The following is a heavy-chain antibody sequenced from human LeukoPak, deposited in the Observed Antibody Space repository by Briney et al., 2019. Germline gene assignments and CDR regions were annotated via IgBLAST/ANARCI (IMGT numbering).Heavy chain of an antibody. CDR1: GGSFSGYY. J-gene: IGHJ5*02. D-gene: IGHD3-10*01. V-gene: IGHV4-34*01. Sequence: PETLSLTCAVYGGSFSGYYWSWIRQPPGKGLEWIGEINHSGSTNYNPSLKSRVTISVDTSKNQFSLKLSSVTAADTAVYYCARERRYGSGSYGPWGQGTLVTVSS. CDR2: INHSGST. CDR3: ARERRYGSGSYGP.